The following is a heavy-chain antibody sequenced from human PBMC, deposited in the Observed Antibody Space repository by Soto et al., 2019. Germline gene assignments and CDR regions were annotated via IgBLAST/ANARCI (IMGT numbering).Heavy chain of an antibody. J-gene: IGHJ3*02. CDR2: TSNSGSTI. V-gene: IGHV3-48*03. Sequence: GWSLRLSCVDSGFTFRSYEMNWVRQAPGKGLEWVSYTSNSGSTIYYADSVKGRFTICRDNAKDSLHLHMNSLRDEDTAVYYCAKLSFYDAFHIWGQGTMVTVS. CDR3: AKLSFYDAFHI. CDR1: GFTFRSYE.